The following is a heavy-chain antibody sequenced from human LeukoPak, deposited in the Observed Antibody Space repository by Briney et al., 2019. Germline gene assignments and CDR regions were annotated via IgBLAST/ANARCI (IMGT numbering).Heavy chain of an antibody. CDR2: MNPNSGNT. CDR1: GYTFTSYD. D-gene: IGHD5-18*01. Sequence: ASVKVSCKASGYTFTSYDINWVRQATGQGLEWMGWMNPNSGNTGYAQKFQGRVTMTEDTSTDTAYMELSSLRSEDTAVYYCATGVHSYGHDYWGQGTLVTVSS. V-gene: IGHV1-8*01. J-gene: IGHJ4*02. CDR3: ATGVHSYGHDY.